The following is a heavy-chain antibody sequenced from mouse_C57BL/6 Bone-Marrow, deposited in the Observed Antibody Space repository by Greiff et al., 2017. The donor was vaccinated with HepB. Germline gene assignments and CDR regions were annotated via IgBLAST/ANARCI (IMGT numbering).Heavy chain of an antibody. Sequence: QVQLQQSGAELVKPGASVKLSCKASGYTFTEYTIHWVKQRPGQGLEWIGWFYPGSGSIKYNEKFKDKATLTADKSSSTAYMELSRMTSEDSAVYVYARHDCAYYSNYNWYFDVWGTGTTVTVSS. V-gene: IGHV1-62-2*01. CDR2: FYPGSGSI. CDR3: ARHDCAYYSNYNWYFDV. D-gene: IGHD2-5*01. CDR1: GYTFTEYT. J-gene: IGHJ1*03.